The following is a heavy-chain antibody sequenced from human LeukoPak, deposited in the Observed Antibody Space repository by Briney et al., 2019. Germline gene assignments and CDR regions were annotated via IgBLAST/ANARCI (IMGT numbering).Heavy chain of an antibody. J-gene: IGHJ4*02. Sequence: GRSLRLSFAASGFTFDDYAMHWVRQAPGKGLEWVSGISWNSGSIGYADSVKGRFTISRDNAKNSLYLQMNSLRAEDTALYYCAKSGLDSGSYGGSFDYWGQGTLVTVSS. CDR1: GFTFDDYA. CDR3: AKSGLDSGSYGGSFDY. CDR2: ISWNSGSI. V-gene: IGHV3-9*01. D-gene: IGHD1-26*01.